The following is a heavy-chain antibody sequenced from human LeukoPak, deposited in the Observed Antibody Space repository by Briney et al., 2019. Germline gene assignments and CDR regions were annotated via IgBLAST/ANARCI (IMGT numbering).Heavy chain of an antibody. J-gene: IGHJ6*03. D-gene: IGHD1-1*01. Sequence: GGTLRLSCAASGFTFDDYGLSWVRHAPAKGLEWVSGINWNGGSTGYADSVKGRFTISRDNAKNSLYLQMNSLRAEDTALYYCARRAVERRYYYYYRDVWGKGTTVTVSS. CDR2: INWNGGST. V-gene: IGHV3-20*04. CDR1: GFTFDDYG. CDR3: ARRAVERRYYYYYRDV.